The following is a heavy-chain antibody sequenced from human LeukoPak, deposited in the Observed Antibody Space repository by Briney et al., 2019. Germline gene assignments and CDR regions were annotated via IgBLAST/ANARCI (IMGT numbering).Heavy chain of an antibody. D-gene: IGHD3-22*01. CDR3: AKDSSGYPDYFDY. CDR2: IYSGGST. V-gene: IGHV3-66*01. J-gene: IGHJ4*02. Sequence: GGSLRLSCAASGFTVSSNYMSWVRQAPGKGLEWVSVIYSGGSTYYADSVKGRFTISRDNSKSTLYLQMNSLRAEDTAVYYCAKDSSGYPDYFDYWGQGTLVTVSS. CDR1: GFTVSSNY.